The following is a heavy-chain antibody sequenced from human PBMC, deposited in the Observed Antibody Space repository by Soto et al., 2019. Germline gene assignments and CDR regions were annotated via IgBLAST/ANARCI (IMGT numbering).Heavy chain of an antibody. J-gene: IGHJ4*02. V-gene: IGHV4-39*01. CDR3: ARHGYTCGRTYFDY. CDR2: IYDRGST. D-gene: IGHD2-2*02. CDR1: GGSIGSSSYY. Sequence: QLQLQESGPGLVKPSETLSLTCTVSGGSIGSSSYYWGWIRQPPGKGLEWIGSIYDRGSTYSNPSIKSRLTTSLDTSKNQFSLKLTSVTAADTAVYYCARHGYTCGRTYFDYWGQGTLVTVSS.